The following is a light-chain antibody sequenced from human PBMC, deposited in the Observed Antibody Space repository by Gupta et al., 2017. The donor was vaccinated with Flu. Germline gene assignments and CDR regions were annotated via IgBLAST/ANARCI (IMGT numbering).Light chain of an antibody. CDR1: QSVSNN. CDR2: DAS. V-gene: IGKV3-15*01. Sequence: FPATLSVSPGERATRACRASQSVSNNLEWYQQKPGQAPRLLIYDASNTANGSPNRFSGSGSETEFTLTSSRGQSEDFAVYCGQQDDDLSTFGRGTTVEIK. CDR3: QQDDDLST. J-gene: IGKJ4*01.